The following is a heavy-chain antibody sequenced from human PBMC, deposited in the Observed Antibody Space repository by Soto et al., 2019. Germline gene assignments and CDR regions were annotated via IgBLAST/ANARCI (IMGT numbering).Heavy chain of an antibody. V-gene: IGHV4-59*01. Sequence: SETLSLTCTVSGGSISSYYWSWIRQPPGKGLEWIGYIYYSGSTNYNPSLKSRVTISVDTSKNQVSLKLSSVTAADTAVYYCARDPYGMDVWGQGTTVTVSS. J-gene: IGHJ6*02. CDR3: ARDPYGMDV. CDR2: IYYSGST. CDR1: GGSISSYY.